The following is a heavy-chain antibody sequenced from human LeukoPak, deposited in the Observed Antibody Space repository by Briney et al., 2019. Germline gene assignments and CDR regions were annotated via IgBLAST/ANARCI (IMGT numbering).Heavy chain of an antibody. CDR3: ARLMLPTSINSGSYGLDY. Sequence: PGGSLRLSCAASGFTFSSYSMNWVRQAPGKGLEWVSSISSSSSYIYYADSVKGRFTISRDNAKNSLYLQMNSLRAEDTAVYYCARLMLPTSINSGSYGLDYWGQGTLVTVSS. V-gene: IGHV3-21*01. J-gene: IGHJ4*02. D-gene: IGHD1-26*01. CDR1: GFTFSSYS. CDR2: ISSSSSYI.